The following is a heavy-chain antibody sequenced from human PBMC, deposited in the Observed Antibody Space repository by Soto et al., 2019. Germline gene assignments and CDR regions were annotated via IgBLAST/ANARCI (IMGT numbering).Heavy chain of an antibody. CDR3: AREGYNFGPFDY. Sequence: SETPSLTCTVSGGSLSSYYWSWIRRPPGMGLEWIASISYSGTTNYNSSLKSRVTISIDTSKNQFSLKFNSVTAADTAVYYCAREGYNFGPFDYWGQGALVTVSS. J-gene: IGHJ4*02. D-gene: IGHD5-18*01. V-gene: IGHV4-59*01. CDR1: GGSLSSYY. CDR2: ISYSGTT.